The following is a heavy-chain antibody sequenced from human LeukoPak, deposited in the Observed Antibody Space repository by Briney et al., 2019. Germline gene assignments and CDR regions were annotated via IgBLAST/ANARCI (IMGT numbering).Heavy chain of an antibody. V-gene: IGHV3-74*03. CDR3: ARIASHSSSWYDGGY. J-gene: IGHJ4*02. D-gene: IGHD6-13*01. Sequence: GGSLRLSCAASGFTLSSFWMHWVRQAPGKGLVWVSRINSDGSSTTYADSAKGRFTISRDNAKNTLYLQMNSLRAEDTGVYYCARIASHSSSWYDGGYWGQGTLVTVSS. CDR1: GFTLSSFW. CDR2: INSDGSST.